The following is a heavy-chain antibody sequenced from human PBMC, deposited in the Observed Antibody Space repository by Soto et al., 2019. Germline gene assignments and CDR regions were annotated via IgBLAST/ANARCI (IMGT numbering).Heavy chain of an antibody. CDR2: IYWDDDK. J-gene: IGHJ4*02. CDR1: GFSLSTNGVG. D-gene: IGHD3-10*02. Sequence: QITLKESGPTLVKPTQTLTLTCTFSGFSLSTNGVGVGWIRQPPGKALEWLALIYWDDDKRYSPSLKSRLTXTXXTPQNRVVLTMTNMDPVDTATYYCAHSPRITMYDYWGQGTLVTVSS. CDR3: AHSPRITMYDY. V-gene: IGHV2-5*02.